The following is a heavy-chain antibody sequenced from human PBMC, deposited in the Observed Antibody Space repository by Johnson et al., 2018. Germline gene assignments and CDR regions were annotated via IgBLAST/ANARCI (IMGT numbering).Heavy chain of an antibody. D-gene: IGHD5-12*01. CDR2: IAYDGDNR. CDR3: AKGEGRPGSPYYRMYV. J-gene: IGHJ6*02. V-gene: IGHV3-30*18. Sequence: VQLVETGGGVVQAGGSRRLSCAASGFTFSTYVLHWVRQARGKGLEWVAVIAYDGDNRYYADSVKRRFTTSRDNSKNTLYLEINSLRAEDTAVFFCAKGEGRPGSPYYRMYVWGQGITVTVSS. CDR1: GFTFSTYV.